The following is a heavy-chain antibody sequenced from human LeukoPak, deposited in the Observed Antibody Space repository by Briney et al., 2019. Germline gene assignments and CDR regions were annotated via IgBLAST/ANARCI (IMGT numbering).Heavy chain of an antibody. CDR1: GYTFTGYY. CDR2: INPNSGGT. D-gene: IGHD4-17*01. CDR3: ASPSVSDYGDYAFDY. V-gene: IGHV1-2*02. J-gene: IGHJ4*02. Sequence: ASVKVSSKASGYTFTGYYMHWVRQAPGQGLEWMGWINPNSGGTNYAQKFQGRVTMTRDTSISTAYMELSRLRSDDTAVYYCASPSVSDYGDYAFDYWGQGTLVTVSS.